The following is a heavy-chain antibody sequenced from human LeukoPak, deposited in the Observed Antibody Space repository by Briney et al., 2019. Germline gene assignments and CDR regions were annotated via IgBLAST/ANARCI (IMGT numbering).Heavy chain of an antibody. Sequence: SETLSPTCTVSGGSISSNNYYWGWIRQPPGKGLEWIGSIYYSGSPYYNPSLKSRVTISVDTSKNQFSLRLRSVTAADTAVYYCATWRTAKTGFDYWGQGTLVTVSS. CDR2: IYYSGSP. CDR1: GGSISSNNYY. V-gene: IGHV4-39*01. J-gene: IGHJ4*02. D-gene: IGHD1-1*01. CDR3: ATWRTAKTGFDY.